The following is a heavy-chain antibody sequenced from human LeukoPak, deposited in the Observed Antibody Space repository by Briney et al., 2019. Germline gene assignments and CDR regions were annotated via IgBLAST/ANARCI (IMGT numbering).Heavy chain of an antibody. V-gene: IGHV1-46*01. CDR2: INPSGGST. Sequence: GASVKVSCKASGYTFTSYYMHWVRQAPGQGLEWMGIINPSGGSTSYAQKFQGRVTMTRDTSTSTVYMELSSLRSEDTTVYYCARELAAADYGFDPWGQGTLVTVSS. CDR1: GYTFTSYY. CDR3: ARELAAADYGFDP. D-gene: IGHD6-13*01. J-gene: IGHJ5*02.